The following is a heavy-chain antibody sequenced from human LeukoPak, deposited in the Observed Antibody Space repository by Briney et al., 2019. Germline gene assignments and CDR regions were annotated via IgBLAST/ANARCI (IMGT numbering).Heavy chain of an antibody. Sequence: SETLSLTCTVSGGSISSYYWSWIRQPPGKGLEWIGYIYYSGSSNYNPSLKSRVTISVDTSKNQFSLKLSSVTAADTAVYYCARAGEQQLVGGFDPWGQGTLVTVSS. CDR3: ARAGEQQLVGGFDP. CDR1: GGSISSYY. CDR2: IYYSGSS. D-gene: IGHD6-13*01. V-gene: IGHV4-59*01. J-gene: IGHJ5*02.